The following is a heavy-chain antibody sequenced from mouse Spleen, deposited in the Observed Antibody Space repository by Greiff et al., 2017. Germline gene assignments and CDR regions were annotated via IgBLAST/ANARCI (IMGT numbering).Heavy chain of an antibody. CDR1: GFSLTSYG. CDR3: ARHLLRLPYAMDY. CDR2: IWSDGST. V-gene: IGHV2-6-1*01. Sequence: VKLVESGPGLVAPSQSLSITCTISGFSLTSYGVHWVRQPPGKGLEWLVVIWSDGSTTYNSALKSRLSISKDNSKSQVFLKMNSLQTDDTAMYYCARHLLRLPYAMDYWGQGTSVTVSS. J-gene: IGHJ4*01. D-gene: IGHD1-2*01.